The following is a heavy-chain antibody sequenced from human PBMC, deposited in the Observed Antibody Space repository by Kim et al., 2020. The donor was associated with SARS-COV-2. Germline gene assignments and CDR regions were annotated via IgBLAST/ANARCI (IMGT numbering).Heavy chain of an antibody. Sequence: YEDSVGGRFTITRDNVKNSLYLQMDSLRVGDTAVYYCARDRRLSSFFFDLWGRGSLVTVSS. D-gene: IGHD3-3*01. J-gene: IGHJ2*01. CDR3: ARDRRLSSFFFDL. V-gene: IGHV3-7*01.